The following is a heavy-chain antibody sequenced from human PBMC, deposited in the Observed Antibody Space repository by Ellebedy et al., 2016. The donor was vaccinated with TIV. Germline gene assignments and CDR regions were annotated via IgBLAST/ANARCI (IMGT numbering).Heavy chain of an antibody. Sequence: SLKISCAASGFTFDDYAMHWVRQAPGTGLEWVSGISWNSGTIGYADSVKGRFPISRDNAKNSLYLQMNSLRAEDTALYYCAKGSGSYFSYGMDVWGQGTTVTVSS. CDR3: AKGSGSYFSYGMDV. CDR1: GFTFDDYA. CDR2: ISWNSGTI. V-gene: IGHV3-9*01. D-gene: IGHD3-10*01. J-gene: IGHJ6*02.